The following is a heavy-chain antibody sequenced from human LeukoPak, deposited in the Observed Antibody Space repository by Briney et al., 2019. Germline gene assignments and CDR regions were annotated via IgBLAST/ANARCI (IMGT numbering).Heavy chain of an antibody. CDR3: ARESYSSSWYLYYYYYMDV. CDR1: GFTSDDYG. J-gene: IGHJ6*03. V-gene: IGHV3-20*04. Sequence: GGSLRLSCAASGFTSDDYGMSWVRQAPGKGLEWVSGINWNGGSTGYADSVKGRFTISRDNAKNSLYLQMNRLRAEDTALYYCARESYSSSWYLYYYYYMDVWGKGTTVTVSS. CDR2: INWNGGST. D-gene: IGHD6-13*01.